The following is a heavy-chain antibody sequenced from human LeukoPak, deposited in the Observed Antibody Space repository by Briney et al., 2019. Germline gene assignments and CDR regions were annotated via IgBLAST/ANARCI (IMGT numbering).Heavy chain of an antibody. V-gene: IGHV3-66*01. CDR2: IYSGGST. Sequence: GGSLRLSCAASGFTVSSNYMNWVRQAPGKGLEWVSVIYSGGSTYYADSVKGRFTISRDNAKNSLYLQMNSLRAEDTAVYYCARDPYYFASGSYSDYWGQGTLVTVSS. CDR1: GFTVSSNY. CDR3: ARDPYYFASGSYSDY. D-gene: IGHD3-10*01. J-gene: IGHJ4*02.